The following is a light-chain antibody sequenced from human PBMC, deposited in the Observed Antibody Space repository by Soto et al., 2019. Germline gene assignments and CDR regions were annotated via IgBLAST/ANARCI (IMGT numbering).Light chain of an antibody. J-gene: IGKJ1*01. CDR1: QSISIW. Sequence: DIQMTQSPSTLSASVGDRVAITCRASQSISIWLAWYQQKPGKAPKLLIYKASSLESGVPSRFSGSGSGTEFTHTISSLQPDDLATYYCQQYNDYSWTFGQGTKVEIK. CDR3: QQYNDYSWT. CDR2: KAS. V-gene: IGKV1-5*03.